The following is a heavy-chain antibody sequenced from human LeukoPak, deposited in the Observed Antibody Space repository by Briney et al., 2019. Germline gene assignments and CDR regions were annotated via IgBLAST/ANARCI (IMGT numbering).Heavy chain of an antibody. D-gene: IGHD2-21*02. J-gene: IGHJ5*02. Sequence: RPSETLSLTCAVYGGSFSGYYWSWIRQPPGKGLEWIGEINHSGSTNYNPSLKSRVTISVDTSKNQFSLKLSSVTAADTAVYYCARGVTATPSGNWFDPWGQGTPVTVSS. CDR2: INHSGST. CDR3: ARGVTATPSGNWFDP. V-gene: IGHV4-34*01. CDR1: GGSFSGYY.